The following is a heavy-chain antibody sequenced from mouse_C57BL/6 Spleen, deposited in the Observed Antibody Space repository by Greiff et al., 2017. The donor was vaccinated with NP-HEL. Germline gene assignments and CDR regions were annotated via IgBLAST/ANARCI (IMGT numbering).Heavy chain of an antibody. CDR1: GYTFTDYN. CDR2: INPNNGGT. CDR3: ARKGRITTVGYFDV. Sequence: DVQLQESGPELVKPGASVKIPCKASGYTFTDYNMDWVKQSHGKSLEWIGDINPNNGGTIYNQKFKGKATLTVDKSSSTAYMELRSLTSEDTAVYYCARKGRITTVGYFDVWGTGTTVTVSS. V-gene: IGHV1-18*01. D-gene: IGHD1-1*01. J-gene: IGHJ1*03.